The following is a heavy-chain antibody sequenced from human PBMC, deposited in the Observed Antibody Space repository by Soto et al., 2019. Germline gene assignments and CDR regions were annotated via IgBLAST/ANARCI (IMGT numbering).Heavy chain of an antibody. V-gene: IGHV3-48*03. Sequence: PGGSLRLSCAASGFTFSSYEMNWVRQAPGKGLEWVSYISSSGSTIYYADSVKGRFTISRDNAKNSLYLQMNSLRAEDTAVYYCARGASRIGYSSSWYMPPVYFDYWGQGTLVTVSS. J-gene: IGHJ4*02. CDR1: GFTFSSYE. CDR2: ISSSGSTI. D-gene: IGHD6-13*01. CDR3: ARGASRIGYSSSWYMPPVYFDY.